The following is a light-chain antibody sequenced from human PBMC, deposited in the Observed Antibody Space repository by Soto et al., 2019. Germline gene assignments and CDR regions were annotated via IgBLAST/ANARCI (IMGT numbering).Light chain of an antibody. Sequence: DIHLTQSPSFLSASVGDRVTIICRASQGISSYLAWYQQKPGKAPKLLIYAASTLQSGVPSRFSGSGSGTEFTLTISSLQPEDCATYYCQQHNSYPLTFGGGTKV. CDR2: AAS. V-gene: IGKV1-9*01. CDR3: QQHNSYPLT. J-gene: IGKJ4*01. CDR1: QGISSY.